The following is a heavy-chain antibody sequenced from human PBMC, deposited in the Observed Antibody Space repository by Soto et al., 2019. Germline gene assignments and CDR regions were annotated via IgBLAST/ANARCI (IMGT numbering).Heavy chain of an antibody. CDR1: GGSFSGYY. J-gene: IGHJ6*02. CDR3: AGCVPGNTYLNYYYGLDV. D-gene: IGHD1-7*01. Sequence: PSETLSLTCAVYGGSFSGYYWSWIRQPPGKGLEWIGEINHSGSTNYNPSLKSRVTISVDTSKNQFSLKLSSVTAADTAVYYSAGCVPGNTYLNYYYGLDVWGQGTTVTVSS. CDR2: INHSGST. V-gene: IGHV4-34*01.